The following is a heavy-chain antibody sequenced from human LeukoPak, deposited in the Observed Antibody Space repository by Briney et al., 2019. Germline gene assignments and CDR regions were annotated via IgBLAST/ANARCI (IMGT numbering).Heavy chain of an antibody. Sequence: SETLSLTCAVYGGSFSGYYWSWIRQPPGKGLEWIGEINHSGSTNYNPSLKSRVTISVDTSKNQFSLKLSSVTAADTAVYYCARAYCSNTSCYANWFDPWGQGTLVTVSS. CDR1: GGSFSGYY. D-gene: IGHD2-2*01. J-gene: IGHJ5*02. V-gene: IGHV4-34*01. CDR3: ARAYCSNTSCYANWFDP. CDR2: INHSGST.